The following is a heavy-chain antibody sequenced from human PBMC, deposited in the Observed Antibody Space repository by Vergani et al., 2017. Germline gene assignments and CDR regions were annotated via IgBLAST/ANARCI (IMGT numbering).Heavy chain of an antibody. D-gene: IGHD5-12*01. Sequence: EVQLLESGGGLVQPGGSLRLSCAASGFTFSSYAMSWVRQAPGKGLEYVSAISSNGGSTYYADSVKGRFTISRDNSKNTLYLQMSSLRAEDTAVYYCVKIVDIVATIPCWGQGTLVTVSS. CDR2: ISSNGGST. V-gene: IGHV3-64D*06. CDR1: GFTFSSYA. J-gene: IGHJ4*02. CDR3: VKIVDIVATIPC.